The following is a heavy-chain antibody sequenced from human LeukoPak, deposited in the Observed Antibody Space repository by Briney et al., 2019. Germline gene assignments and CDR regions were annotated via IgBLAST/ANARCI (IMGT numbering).Heavy chain of an antibody. V-gene: IGHV4-39*01. CDR3: ASYIYYYDSSGYYYFDY. CDR1: GGSISSSSYY. J-gene: IGHJ4*02. D-gene: IGHD3-22*01. Sequence: KPSETLSLTCTVSGGSISSSSYYWGWIRQPPGKGLERIGSIYYSGSTYYNPSLKSRVTISVDTSKNQFSLKLSSVTAADTAVYYCASYIYYYDSSGYYYFDYWGQGTLVTVSS. CDR2: IYYSGST.